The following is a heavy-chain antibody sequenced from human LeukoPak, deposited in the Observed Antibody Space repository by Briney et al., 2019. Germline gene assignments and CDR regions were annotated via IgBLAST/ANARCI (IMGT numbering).Heavy chain of an antibody. CDR1: GGSISRSRYY. J-gene: IGHJ6*03. CDR3: ARVHYGSGSLYYYYYYMDV. D-gene: IGHD3-10*01. CDR2: VYYGGRT. Sequence: PSETLSLTCTVPGGSISRSRYYWGWICQPPGKGLEWIGSVYYGGRTYFSPSLKSRVTISVDTSKNQFSLKLTSVTAADTAVYYCARVHYGSGSLYYYYYYMDVWGKGTTVTISS. V-gene: IGHV4-39*01.